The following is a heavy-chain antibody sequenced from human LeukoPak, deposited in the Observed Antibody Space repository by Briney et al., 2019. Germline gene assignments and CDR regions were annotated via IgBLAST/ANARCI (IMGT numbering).Heavy chain of an antibody. CDR1: GGSISSGDYY. V-gene: IGHV4-30-4*08. Sequence: SETLSLTCTVSGGSISSGDYYWSWIRQPPGKGLERIGYIYYSGSTYYNPSLKSRVTISVDTSKNQFSLKLSSVTAADTAVYYCAREVVGGAFDIWGQGTMVTVSS. J-gene: IGHJ3*02. CDR2: IYYSGST. D-gene: IGHD3-16*01. CDR3: AREVVGGAFDI.